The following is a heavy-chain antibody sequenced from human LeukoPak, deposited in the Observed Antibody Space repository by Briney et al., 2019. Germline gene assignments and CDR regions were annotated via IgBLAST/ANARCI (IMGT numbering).Heavy chain of an antibody. D-gene: IGHD6-19*01. J-gene: IGHJ4*02. V-gene: IGHV1-69*06. CDR2: IIPIFGTA. Sequence: ASVKVSCKASGYTFTSYDINWVRQAPGQGLEWMGGIIPIFGTANYAQKFQGRVTITADKSTSTAYMELSSLRSEDTAVYYCARAALHSSGWYYFDYWGQGTLVTVSS. CDR3: ARAALHSSGWYYFDY. CDR1: GYTFTSYD.